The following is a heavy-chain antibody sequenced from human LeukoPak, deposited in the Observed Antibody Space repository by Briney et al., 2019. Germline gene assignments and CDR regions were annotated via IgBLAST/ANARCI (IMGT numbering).Heavy chain of an antibody. CDR1: GFTFSSYA. CDR3: AKGSGSPPSEFDY. J-gene: IGHJ4*02. D-gene: IGHD3-10*01. CDR2: ISGSGGST. Sequence: QAGGSLRLSCAASGFTFSSYAMSWVRQAPGKGLEWISAISGSGGSTYYADSVKGRFTISRDNSKNTLYLQVNSLRAEDTAVYYCAKGSGSPPSEFDYWGQGTLVTVSS. V-gene: IGHV3-23*01.